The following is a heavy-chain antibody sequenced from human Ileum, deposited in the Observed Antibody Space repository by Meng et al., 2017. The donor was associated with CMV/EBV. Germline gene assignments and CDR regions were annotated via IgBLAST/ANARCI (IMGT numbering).Heavy chain of an antibody. CDR3: ARGGYSSSSPYYYGMDV. J-gene: IGHJ6*02. CDR2: ISSSGSTI. Sequence: SCAASGFTFSDYYMSWIRQAPGKGLEWVSYISSSGSTIYYADSVKGRFTISRDNAKNSLYLQMNSLRAEDTAVYYCARGGYSSSSPYYYGMDVWGQGTTVTVSS. D-gene: IGHD6-6*01. CDR1: GFTFSDYY. V-gene: IGHV3-11*01.